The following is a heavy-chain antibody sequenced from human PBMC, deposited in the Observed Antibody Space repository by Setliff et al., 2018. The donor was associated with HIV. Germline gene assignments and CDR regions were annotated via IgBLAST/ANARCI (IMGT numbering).Heavy chain of an antibody. Sequence: SETLSLTCTVSGVSISNYYWSWIRQPPGKGLEWIGYMYYSGNTNYNPSLKSRVTISVDTSKSQFSLKLNSVTAADTAVYYCARDQSDWFYWGQGTRVTVS. CDR3: ARDQSDWFY. J-gene: IGHJ4*02. V-gene: IGHV4-59*01. CDR2: MYYSGNT. CDR1: GVSISNYY. D-gene: IGHD3-3*01.